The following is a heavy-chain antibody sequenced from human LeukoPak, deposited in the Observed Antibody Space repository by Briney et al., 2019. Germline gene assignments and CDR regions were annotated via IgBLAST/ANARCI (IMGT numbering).Heavy chain of an antibody. CDR3: ATKGGFAD. J-gene: IGHJ4*02. CDR2: ISSTGSAI. V-gene: IGHV3-48*03. Sequence: PGGSLRLSCAASGLSFSSYEMNWFRQAPGKGLEWISYISSTGSAIFYADSVKGRFTISRDNAKNSLYLQMNSLRAEDTAFYYCATKGGFADWGQGTLVTVSS. CDR1: GLSFSSYE. D-gene: IGHD5-12*01.